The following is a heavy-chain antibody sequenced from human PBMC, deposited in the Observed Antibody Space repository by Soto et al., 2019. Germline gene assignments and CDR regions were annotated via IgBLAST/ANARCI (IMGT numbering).Heavy chain of an antibody. CDR3: ARWGIAAGDY. D-gene: IGHD6-13*01. Sequence: QVQLVESGGGVVQPGRSLRLSCAASGFTFSSYGMHWVRQAPGKGLEWVAVIWYDGSNKYYADSVKGRFTISRDNSKNARYLQMNSLRAEDTGVYYCARWGIAAGDYWGQGTLVTVSS. CDR2: IWYDGSNK. V-gene: IGHV3-33*01. J-gene: IGHJ4*02. CDR1: GFTFSSYG.